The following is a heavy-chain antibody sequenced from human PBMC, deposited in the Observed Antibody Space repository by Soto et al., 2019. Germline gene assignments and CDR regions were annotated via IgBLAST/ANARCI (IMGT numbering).Heavy chain of an antibody. V-gene: IGHV3-30-3*01. J-gene: IGHJ4*02. CDR1: GFTFSSYA. CDR3: ARGNTMVRGVTNGPVDY. D-gene: IGHD3-10*01. CDR2: ISYDGSNK. Sequence: QPGGSLRLSCAASGFTFSSYAMHWVRQAPGKGLEWVAVISYDGSNKYYADSVKGRFTISRDNSKNTLYLQMNSLRAEDTAVYYCARGNTMVRGVTNGPVDYWGQGTLVTVSS.